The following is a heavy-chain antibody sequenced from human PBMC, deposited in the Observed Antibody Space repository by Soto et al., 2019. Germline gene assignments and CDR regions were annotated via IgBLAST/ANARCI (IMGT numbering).Heavy chain of an antibody. J-gene: IGHJ6*02. D-gene: IGHD5-12*01. Sequence: PSETLSLTCTVSGGSISSYYWSWIRQPPGKGLEWIGYIYYSGSTNYNPSLKSRVTISVDTSKNQFSLKLSSVTAADTAVHYCARLSVVATTDYYYYGMDVWGQGTTVTVSS. CDR3: ARLSVVATTDYYYYGMDV. V-gene: IGHV4-59*01. CDR2: IYYSGST. CDR1: GGSISSYY.